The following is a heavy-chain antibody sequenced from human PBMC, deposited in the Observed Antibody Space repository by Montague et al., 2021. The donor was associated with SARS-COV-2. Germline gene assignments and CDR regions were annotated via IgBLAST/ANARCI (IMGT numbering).Heavy chain of an antibody. CDR2: IFYTGST. D-gene: IGHD2-15*01. Sequence: SETPSLTCSASGGSTSNYYWTWIRQSPGKGLQWIGYIFYTGSTKFNPSLKSRVSMSLDTSKNHFSLRLSAVTAADTARYYCARAQNICFIANCVNYFDLWGLGALVTVSS. CDR1: GGSTSNYY. J-gene: IGHJ4*02. V-gene: IGHV4-59*01. CDR3: ARAQNICFIANCVNYFDL.